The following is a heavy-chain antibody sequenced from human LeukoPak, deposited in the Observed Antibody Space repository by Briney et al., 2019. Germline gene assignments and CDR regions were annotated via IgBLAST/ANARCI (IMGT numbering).Heavy chain of an antibody. CDR1: GYTFTGYY. Sequence: ASVKVSCKASGYTFTGYYMHWVRQAPGQGLEWMGWINPNSGGTNYAQTFQGWVTMTRDTSISTAYMELSRLRSDDTAVYYCARGTGYSSGWYGYYFDYWGQGTLVTVSS. V-gene: IGHV1-2*04. CDR2: INPNSGGT. CDR3: ARGTGYSSGWYGYYFDY. D-gene: IGHD6-19*01. J-gene: IGHJ4*02.